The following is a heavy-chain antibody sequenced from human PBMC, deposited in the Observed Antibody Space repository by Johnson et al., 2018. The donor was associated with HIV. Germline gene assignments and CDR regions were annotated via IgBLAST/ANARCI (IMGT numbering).Heavy chain of an antibody. CDR2: ISYDGSNK. CDR1: GFTFSSYA. D-gene: IGHD4-17*01. J-gene: IGHJ3*02. CDR3: ARVRPYPTVTTRGAAFDI. V-gene: IGHV3-30-3*01. Sequence: QVQLVESGGGVVQPGRSLRLSCAASGFTFSSYAMHWVRQAPGKGLEWVAVISYDGSNKYYADSVKGRFTISRDNSKNTLYLQMNSLRAEDTAVYYCARVRPYPTVTTRGAAFDIWGQGTMVTVSS.